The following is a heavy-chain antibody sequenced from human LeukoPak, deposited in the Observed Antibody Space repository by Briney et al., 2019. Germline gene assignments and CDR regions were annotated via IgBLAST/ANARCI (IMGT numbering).Heavy chain of an antibody. Sequence: GRSLRLSCAASGFTFSSYARHWVRQAPGKGLEWVAVISYDGSNKYYADSVKGRFTISRDNSKNTLYLQMNSLRAEDTAVYYCAKDLDGYSFDYWGQGTLVTVSS. V-gene: IGHV3-30*04. CDR1: GFTFSSYA. D-gene: IGHD5-24*01. J-gene: IGHJ4*02. CDR3: AKDLDGYSFDY. CDR2: ISYDGSNK.